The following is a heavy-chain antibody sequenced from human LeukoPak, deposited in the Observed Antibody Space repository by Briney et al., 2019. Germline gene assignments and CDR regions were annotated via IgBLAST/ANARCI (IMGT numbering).Heavy chain of an antibody. CDR1: GFTFSTSE. D-gene: IGHD6-6*01. CDR3: ARSKIGAALLDY. Sequence: GGGLRLSCAASGFTFSTSEMKWGRRAPGEGGGGVASISSGGGAVYYADSVKGRFTISRDNAKNSLYLQMNSLRGEDTAVYSCARSKIGAALLDYWGQGALVTVSS. J-gene: IGHJ4*02. V-gene: IGHV3-48*03. CDR2: ISSGGGAV.